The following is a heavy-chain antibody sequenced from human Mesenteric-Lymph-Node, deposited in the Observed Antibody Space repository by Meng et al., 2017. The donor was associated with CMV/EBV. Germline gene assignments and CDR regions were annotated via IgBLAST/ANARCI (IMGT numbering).Heavy chain of an antibody. CDR3: ARGGRDRSYYDFWSGEKTNYYYYGMDV. Sequence: GESLKISCAASGITFSSYWMHWVRQAPGKGLVWVSRINGDGSTTTYADSVKGRFTVSRDNAKNTLYLQINSLRAEDTAVYYCARGGRDRSYYDFWSGEKTNYYYYGMDVWGQGTTVTVSS. CDR1: GITFSSYW. V-gene: IGHV3-74*01. CDR2: INGDGSTT. D-gene: IGHD3-3*01. J-gene: IGHJ6*02.